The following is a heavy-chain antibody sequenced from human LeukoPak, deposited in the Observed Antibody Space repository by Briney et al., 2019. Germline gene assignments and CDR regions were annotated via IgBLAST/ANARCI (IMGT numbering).Heavy chain of an antibody. J-gene: IGHJ4*02. CDR3: ARARMYTSSSGGFDY. CDR1: GFTFSSYW. Sequence: GGSLRLSCAASGFTFSSYWMHWVRQAPGKGLVWVSRINRDGSVTNYADSVKGRFTISRDNAKNTLYLQMNSLRAEDTAVYYCARARMYTSSSGGFDYWGQGTLVTVSS. D-gene: IGHD6-6*01. CDR2: INRDGSVT. V-gene: IGHV3-74*01.